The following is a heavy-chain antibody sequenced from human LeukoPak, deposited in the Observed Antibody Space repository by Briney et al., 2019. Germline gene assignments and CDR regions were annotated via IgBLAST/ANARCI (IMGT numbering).Heavy chain of an antibody. CDR2: INTSGGST. CDR3: AKNGVRGAYCSGGSCYPYFYYYMDV. J-gene: IGHJ6*03. D-gene: IGHD2-15*01. CDR1: GFTFSSYG. Sequence: GGSLRLSCAASGFTFSSYGMSWVRQAPGKGLEWVSAINTSGGSTYYADSVKGRFTISRDNSKNTLYLQMNSLRAEDTAIYYCAKNGVRGAYCSGGSCYPYFYYYMDVWGKGTTVTISS. V-gene: IGHV3-23*01.